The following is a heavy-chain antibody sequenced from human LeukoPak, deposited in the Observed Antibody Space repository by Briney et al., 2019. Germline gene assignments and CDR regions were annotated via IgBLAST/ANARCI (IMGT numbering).Heavy chain of an antibody. D-gene: IGHD6-6*01. CDR3: AKASIAARPYSSGRDTDPFDY. J-gene: IGHJ4*02. CDR2: ISGSSGST. CDR1: GFTFSSYA. Sequence: GGSLRLSCAASGFTFSSYAMSWVRQAPGKGLEWVSAISGSSGSTYYADSVKGRFTISRDNSKNTLYLQMNSLRAEDTAVYYCAKASIAARPYSSGRDTDPFDYWGQGTLVTVSS. V-gene: IGHV3-23*01.